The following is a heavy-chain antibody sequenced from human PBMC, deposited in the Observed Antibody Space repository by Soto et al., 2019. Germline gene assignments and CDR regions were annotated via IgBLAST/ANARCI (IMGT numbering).Heavy chain of an antibody. CDR3: ARDLVAVSGGVYSSSSGGYFFDF. CDR2: ISNSGRTL. CDR1: GFTFSDSY. J-gene: IGHJ4*02. V-gene: IGHV3-11*01. Sequence: QVQLVESGGGLVKPGGPRRLSFAASGFTFSDSYLSWIRQAQGKGREWVSYISNSGRTLYYADSMKGRFTFSRDKAKNSLYLQINSLRSEDTAVYYCARDLVAVSGGVYSSSSGGYFFDFWGQGTLVTVSS. D-gene: IGHD6-6*01.